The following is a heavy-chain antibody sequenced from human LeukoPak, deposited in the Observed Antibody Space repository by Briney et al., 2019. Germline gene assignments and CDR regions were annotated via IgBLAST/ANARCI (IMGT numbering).Heavy chain of an antibody. CDR2: IIPIFGTA. CDR3: ARGGIAAADYYFDY. D-gene: IGHD6-13*01. V-gene: IGHV1-69*01. CDR1: GGTFSSYA. Sequence: ASVKVSCKASGGTFSSYAISWVRQAPGQGLEWMGGIIPIFGTANYAQKFQGRVTITADESTSTAYTELSSLRSEDTAVYYCARGGIAAADYYFDYWGQGTLVTVSS. J-gene: IGHJ4*02.